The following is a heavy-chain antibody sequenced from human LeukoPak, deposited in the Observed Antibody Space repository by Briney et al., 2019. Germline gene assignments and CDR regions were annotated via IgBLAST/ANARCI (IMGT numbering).Heavy chain of an antibody. J-gene: IGHJ4*02. V-gene: IGHV4-59*08. CDR1: GGSISSYY. Sequence: SETLSLTCSVSGGSISSYYWSWIRQPPGKGLEWIGYIYHSGSTNHNPSLKSRVTISVDTSKNQFSLKLSSVTAADTALYYCARLGYGIQIDYWGQGTLVTVSS. D-gene: IGHD5-18*01. CDR2: IYHSGST. CDR3: ARLGYGIQIDY.